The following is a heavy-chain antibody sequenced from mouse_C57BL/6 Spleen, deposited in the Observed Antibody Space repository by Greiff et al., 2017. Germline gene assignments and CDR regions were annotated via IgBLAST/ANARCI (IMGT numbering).Heavy chain of an antibody. J-gene: IGHJ1*03. Sequence: QVQLQQPGAELVRPGSSVKLSCKASGYTFTSYWMHWVKQRPIQGLEWIGNIDPSDSETHYNQKFKDKATLTVDKSSSTAYMQLSSLTSEDSAVYYCARTSADWDGGYFDVRGTGTTVTVSS. CDR1: GYTFTSYW. CDR2: IDPSDSET. D-gene: IGHD4-1*01. V-gene: IGHV1-52*01. CDR3: ARTSADWDGGYFDV.